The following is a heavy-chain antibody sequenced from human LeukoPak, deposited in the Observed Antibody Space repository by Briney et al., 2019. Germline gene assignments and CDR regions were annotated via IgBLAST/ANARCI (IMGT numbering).Heavy chain of an antibody. Sequence: PSQTLSLTCTVSGGSISSGSYYWSWIRQPAEKGLEWIGRIYTGGITHYNPSLKSRVIMSVDTSKNQFSLKLSSVTAADTAVYYCARESSYRDGYHWNWFDPWGQGTLVTVSS. CDR1: GGSISSGSYY. V-gene: IGHV4-61*02. CDR3: ARESSYRDGYHWNWFDP. D-gene: IGHD5-24*01. J-gene: IGHJ5*02. CDR2: IYTGGIT.